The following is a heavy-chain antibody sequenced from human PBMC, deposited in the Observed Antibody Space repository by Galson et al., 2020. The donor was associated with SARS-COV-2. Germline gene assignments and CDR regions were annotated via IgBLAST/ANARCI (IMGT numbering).Heavy chain of an antibody. Sequence: SETLSLTCTVSGGSISSYYWSWIRQPPGKGLEWIGYIYYSGSTNYNPSLKSRVTISVDTSKNQFSLKLSSVTAADTAVYYCARLLHDYSNYEPSGYFDLWGRGTLVTVSS. CDR3: ARLLHDYSNYEPSGYFDL. CDR2: IYYSGST. J-gene: IGHJ2*01. D-gene: IGHD4-4*01. CDR1: GGSISSYY. V-gene: IGHV4-59*13.